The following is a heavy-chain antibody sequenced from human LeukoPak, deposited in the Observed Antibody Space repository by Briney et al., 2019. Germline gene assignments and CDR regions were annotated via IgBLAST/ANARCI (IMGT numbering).Heavy chain of an antibody. CDR3: ASPNDCGDQFYFDF. Sequence: GGSLRLSCATSGFAFSSSAMHWVRQASGKGLEWVGHFRSKANTYATTYAASVKGRFTISRDDSKNTGYLQMNSLKSEDTAVYSCASPNDCGDQFYFDFWGQGTLVTVSS. D-gene: IGHD4-17*01. J-gene: IGHJ4*02. CDR1: GFAFSSSA. CDR2: FRSKANTYAT. V-gene: IGHV3-73*01.